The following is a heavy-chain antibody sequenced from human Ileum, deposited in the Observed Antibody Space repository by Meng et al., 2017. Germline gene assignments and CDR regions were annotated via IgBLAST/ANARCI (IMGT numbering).Heavy chain of an antibody. Sequence: GSLRLSCTVSGDSVNTHYYWSWIRQSPEKGLELIGYIYHSGSANYNPSLKSRVSISVDTSRNQFSMKLNSLTAADTAVYYCARMIGSGPFDQWGQGSLVTSPQ. CDR2: IYHSGSA. V-gene: IGHV4-59*08. J-gene: IGHJ4*02. CDR1: GDSVNTHYY. CDR3: ARMIGSGPFDQ. D-gene: IGHD6-19*01.